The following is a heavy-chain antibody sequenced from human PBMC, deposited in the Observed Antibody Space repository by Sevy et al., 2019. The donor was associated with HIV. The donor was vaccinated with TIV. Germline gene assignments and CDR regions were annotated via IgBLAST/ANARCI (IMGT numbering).Heavy chain of an antibody. CDR3: ARVGLDIVVVPAAKRDDYYYYYMDV. CDR1: GFTFSSYA. CDR2: ISYDGSNK. J-gene: IGHJ6*03. V-gene: IGHV3-30-3*01. D-gene: IGHD2-2*01. Sequence: GGSLRLSCAASGFTFSSYAMHWDRQAPGKGLEWVAVISYDGSNKYYAHSVKGRFTISRDNSKNTLYLQMNSLRAEDTAVYYCARVGLDIVVVPAAKRDDYYYYYMDVWGKGTTVTVSS.